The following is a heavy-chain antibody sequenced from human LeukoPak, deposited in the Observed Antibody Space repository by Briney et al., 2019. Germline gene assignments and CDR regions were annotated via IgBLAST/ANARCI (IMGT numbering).Heavy chain of an antibody. V-gene: IGHV3-33*01. CDR1: GFTFNTCG. CDR3: ARDPNSSDYYNSSGYYQLDAFDI. Sequence: GGSLRLSCAASGFTFNTCGMHWVRQAPGKGLEWVAVIWYDGTNKYYADSVKGRFTISRDNAKNSLYLQMNSLRAEDTAVYYCARDPNSSDYYNSSGYYQLDAFDIWGQGTMVTVSS. D-gene: IGHD3-22*01. CDR2: IWYDGTNK. J-gene: IGHJ3*02.